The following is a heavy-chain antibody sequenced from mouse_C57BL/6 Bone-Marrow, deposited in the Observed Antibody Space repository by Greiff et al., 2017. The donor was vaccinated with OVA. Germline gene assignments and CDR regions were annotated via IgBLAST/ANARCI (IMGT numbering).Heavy chain of an antibody. CDR1: GFTFSSYT. J-gene: IGHJ1*03. CDR3: ARRGYYGSSWYFDV. CDR2: ISGGGGNT. Sequence: EVKLVESGGGLVKPGGSLKLSCEASGFTFSSYTMSWVRQTPETRLEWVANISGGGGNTSYPDSVKGRFTISRDNAKNTLYLQMSSLRSEDTALYYCARRGYYGSSWYFDVWGTGTTGTVSS. D-gene: IGHD1-1*01. V-gene: IGHV5-9*01.